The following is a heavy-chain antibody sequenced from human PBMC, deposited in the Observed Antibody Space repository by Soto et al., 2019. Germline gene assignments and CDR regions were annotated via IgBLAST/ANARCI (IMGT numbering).Heavy chain of an antibody. CDR3: ARYYARRWYQF. D-gene: IGHD2-15*01. CDR1: GFSFSNSG. Sequence: PGGSLRLSCTASGFSFSNSGIQWVRQTPGKGLEWVALISFDGDKYYVDSVKGRFTISRDNPTNTVYLQMNRLRPEDTGVYYCARYYARRWYQFWGQGTLVTVFS. J-gene: IGHJ4*02. V-gene: IGHV3-30*03. CDR2: ISFDGDK.